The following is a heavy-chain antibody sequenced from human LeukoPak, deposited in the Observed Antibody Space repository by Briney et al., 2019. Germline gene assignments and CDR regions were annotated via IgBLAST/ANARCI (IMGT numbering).Heavy chain of an antibody. V-gene: IGHV3-23*01. D-gene: IGHD2-2*01. J-gene: IGHJ6*02. CDR1: GFTFSSYA. CDR3: AKDLPGLLAAGDYYYYYGMDV. CDR2: ISGSGGST. Sequence: GGSLRLSCAASGFTFSSYAMSWVRQAPGKGLEWVSAISGSGGSTYYADSVKGRFTISRDNSKNTLYLQMNSLRAEDTAVYYCAKDLPGLLAAGDYYYYYGMDVWGQGTTVTVSS.